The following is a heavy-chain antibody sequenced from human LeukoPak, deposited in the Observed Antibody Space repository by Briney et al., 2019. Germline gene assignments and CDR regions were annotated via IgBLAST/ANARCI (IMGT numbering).Heavy chain of an antibody. Sequence: GASVQVSCKASGYKFTDDYMHWVRQAPGQGLEFMGWINPDSGFTNYAQKFKGRVTMTRDTSISTAYLEVRSLTSDDTAVYYCAPTAEAYTSWWKVWGQGTLVTVSS. CDR2: INPDSGFT. CDR3: APTAEAYTSWWKV. D-gene: IGHD3-16*01. J-gene: IGHJ4*02. V-gene: IGHV1-2*02. CDR1: GYKFTDDY.